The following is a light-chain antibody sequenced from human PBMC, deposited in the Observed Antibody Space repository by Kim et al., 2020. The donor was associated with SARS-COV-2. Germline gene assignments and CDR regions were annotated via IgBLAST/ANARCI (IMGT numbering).Light chain of an antibody. V-gene: IGLV2-11*01. J-gene: IGLJ3*02. Sequence: GHSVTISCIGTSRNVGGYDYVSWYQQHPAEAPKLMIYDVSKRPSGVPDRFSGSKSGNTASLTISGLQAEDAADYYCCSYAGSYTWVFGGGTQLTVL. CDR2: DVS. CDR1: SRNVGGYDY. CDR3: CSYAGSYTWV.